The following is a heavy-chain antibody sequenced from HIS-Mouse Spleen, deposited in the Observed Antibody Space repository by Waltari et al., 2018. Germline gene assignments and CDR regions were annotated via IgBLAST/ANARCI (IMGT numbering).Heavy chain of an antibody. J-gene: IGHJ4*02. CDR2: IYYSGST. V-gene: IGHV4-39*07. CDR3: ARVEGVLSYYDSSGYYYFDY. CDR1: GGSISSSSYY. Sequence: QLQLQESGPGLVKPSETLSLTCTVSGGSISSSSYYWGWIRQPPGKGLEWIGSIYYSGSTYYNPSLKSRVTISVDTSKNQFSLKLSSVTAADTAVYYCARVEGVLSYYDSSGYYYFDYWGQGTLVTVSS. D-gene: IGHD3-22*01.